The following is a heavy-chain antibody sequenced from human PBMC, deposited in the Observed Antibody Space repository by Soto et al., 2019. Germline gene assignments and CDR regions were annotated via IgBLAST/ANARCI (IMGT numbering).Heavy chain of an antibody. CDR2: ISAYSGNT. CDR1: GYTFTTFG. D-gene: IGHD2-15*01. Sequence: QVQLVQSGGEVKKPGAAVKVSCKASGYTFTTFGIGWVRQAPGQGLEWMGGISAYSGNTEYPEKLQGRVTMTIDTSTSTTYMELRSLRSDDTAVYYCARAFCSGGSCYLDSWGQGALVTVSS. J-gene: IGHJ4*02. CDR3: ARAFCSGGSCYLDS. V-gene: IGHV1-18*01.